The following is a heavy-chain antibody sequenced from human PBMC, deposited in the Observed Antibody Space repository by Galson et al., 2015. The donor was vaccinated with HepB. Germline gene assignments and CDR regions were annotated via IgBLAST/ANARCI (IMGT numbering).Heavy chain of an antibody. CDR2: ISYDGSNK. D-gene: IGHD3-10*01. J-gene: IGHJ4*02. Sequence: SLRLSCAASGFTFSSYGMHWVRQAPGKGLEWVAVISYDGSNKYYADSVKGRFTISRDNSKNTLYLQMNSLRAEDTAVYYCAKDLRSSITMVRGGYFDYWGQGTLVTVSS. CDR1: GFTFSSYG. CDR3: AKDLRSSITMVRGGYFDY. V-gene: IGHV3-30*18.